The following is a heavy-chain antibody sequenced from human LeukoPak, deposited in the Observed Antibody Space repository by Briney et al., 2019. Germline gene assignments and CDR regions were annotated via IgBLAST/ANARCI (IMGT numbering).Heavy chain of an antibody. CDR1: GGSFSGYY. D-gene: IGHD6-19*01. CDR2: INHSGST. Sequence: SETLSLTCAVYGGSFSGYYRSWIRQPPGKGLEWIGEINHSGSTNYNPSLKSRVTISVDTSKNQFSLKLSSVTAADTAVYYCARRPTSSGWPFDYWGQGALVTVSS. J-gene: IGHJ4*02. CDR3: ARRPTSSGWPFDY. V-gene: IGHV4-34*01.